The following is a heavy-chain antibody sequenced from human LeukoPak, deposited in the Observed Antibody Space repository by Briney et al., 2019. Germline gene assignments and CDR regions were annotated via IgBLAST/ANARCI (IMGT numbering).Heavy chain of an antibody. CDR3: ATDHLAAAGYNWFDP. Sequence: SQTLSLTCTVSGGSIISGGSFWTWIRHHPEKGLEWIGYISYSGSPYYNPSLQTRVTISSDMSKNQFSLKLASVTAADTAVYYCATDHLAAAGYNWFDPWGQGTLVTVSS. CDR1: GGSIISGGSF. CDR2: ISYSGSP. D-gene: IGHD6-13*01. V-gene: IGHV4-31*03. J-gene: IGHJ5*02.